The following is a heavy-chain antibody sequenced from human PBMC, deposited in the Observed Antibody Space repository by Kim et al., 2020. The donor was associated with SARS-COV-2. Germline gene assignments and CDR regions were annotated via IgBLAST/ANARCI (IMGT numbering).Heavy chain of an antibody. Sequence: ASVKVSCKASGYTFTGYYIHWVRQAPGQGLEWMGWINPNNGGTNYAQKFQGRVTMTMDTSISTAYMDLSRLRSDDTAVYYCARDRDSVGGVSLNYFDYWGQGALVPVAS. V-gene: IGHV1-2*02. J-gene: IGHJ4*02. D-gene: IGHD3-16*01. CDR3: ARDRDSVGGVSLNYFDY. CDR2: INPNNGGT. CDR1: GYTFTGYY.